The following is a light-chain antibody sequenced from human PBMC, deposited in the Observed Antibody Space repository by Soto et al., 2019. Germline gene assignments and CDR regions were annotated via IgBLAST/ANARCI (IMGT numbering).Light chain of an antibody. CDR2: SNN. CDR1: SSNIGSNT. V-gene: IGLV1-44*01. J-gene: IGLJ2*01. Sequence: QSVLTQPPSASGTPGQRVTISCSGSSSNIGSNTVNWYQQLPGTAPKLLIYSNNQRPSGVPDRFSGSKSGTSASLAISGLQSEDGADYYCAAWDDSLNVVFGGGTKQTVL. CDR3: AAWDDSLNVV.